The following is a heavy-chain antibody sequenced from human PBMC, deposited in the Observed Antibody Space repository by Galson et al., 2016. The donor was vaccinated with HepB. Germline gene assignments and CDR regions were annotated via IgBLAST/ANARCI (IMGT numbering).Heavy chain of an antibody. Sequence: SLRLSCAASGFTFSSYWMHWVRQAPGKGLVWVSRIHFDGFNTIYADSVKGRFTISRDNAKNTLYLQMNSLRAEDTAVYYCVTEGYYGMDVWGQGTTVTVSS. J-gene: IGHJ6*02. CDR1: GFTFSSYW. CDR3: VTEGYYGMDV. CDR2: IHFDGFNT. V-gene: IGHV3-74*01.